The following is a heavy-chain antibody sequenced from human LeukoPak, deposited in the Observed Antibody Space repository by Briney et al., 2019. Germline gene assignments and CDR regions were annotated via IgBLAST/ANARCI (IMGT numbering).Heavy chain of an antibody. D-gene: IGHD5-18*01. V-gene: IGHV4-39*02. CDR1: GGTISNSNYY. CDR2: IYYSGST. Sequence: SETLSLTCTVTGGTISNSNYYWGWIRQPPGKGLEWIGSIYYSGSTYYNSSLTSRVTISKGTSKNHFSLKLNSVTAADTAVYFCARGLGYCYGHQWLDPWGQGILVTVSS. J-gene: IGHJ5*02. CDR3: ARGLGYCYGHQWLDP.